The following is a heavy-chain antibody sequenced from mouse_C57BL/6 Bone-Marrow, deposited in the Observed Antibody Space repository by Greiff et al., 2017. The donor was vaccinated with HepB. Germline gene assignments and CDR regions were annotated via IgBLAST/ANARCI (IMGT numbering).Heavy chain of an antibody. CDR2: ISDGGSYT. J-gene: IGHJ4*01. CDR1: GFTFSSYA. Sequence: EVQVVESGGGLVKPGGSLKHSCAASGFTFSSYAMSWVRQTPEKRLEWVATISDGGSYTYYPDNVKGRFTISRDNAKNNLYLQMSHLKSEDTAMYYCARVITTVVEAMDYWGQGTSVTVSS. V-gene: IGHV5-4*01. D-gene: IGHD1-1*01. CDR3: ARVITTVVEAMDY.